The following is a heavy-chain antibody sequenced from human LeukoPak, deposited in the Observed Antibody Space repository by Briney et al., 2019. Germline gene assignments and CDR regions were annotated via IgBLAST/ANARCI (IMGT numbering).Heavy chain of an antibody. CDR2: IRSDGTSK. D-gene: IGHD2/OR15-2a*01. V-gene: IGHV3-30*02. CDR3: ARNMDYYYGMDV. CDR1: GFTFSSYG. J-gene: IGHJ6*02. Sequence: PGGSLRLSCAASGFTFSSYGMHWVRQAPGKGLEWVAFIRSDGTSKYYTDSVKGRFTISRDNSKNTLYLQMNSLRAEDTAVYYCARNMDYYYGMDVWGQGTTVTVSS.